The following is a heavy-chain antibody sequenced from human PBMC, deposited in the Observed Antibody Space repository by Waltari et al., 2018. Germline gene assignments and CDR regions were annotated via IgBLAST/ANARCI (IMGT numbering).Heavy chain of an antibody. CDR2: INHSVST. J-gene: IGHJ5*02. Sequence: QVQLQQWGAGLLKPSETLSLTCAVYGGSFSGYYWSWIRQPPGQGLEWIGEINHSVSTNYNPYLKSRVTISVDTSKNQFSRKLSSVTAADTAVYYCARRITSGYVWWFDPWGQGTLVTVSS. CDR1: GGSFSGYY. CDR3: ARRITSGYVWWFDP. V-gene: IGHV4-34*01. D-gene: IGHD5-12*01.